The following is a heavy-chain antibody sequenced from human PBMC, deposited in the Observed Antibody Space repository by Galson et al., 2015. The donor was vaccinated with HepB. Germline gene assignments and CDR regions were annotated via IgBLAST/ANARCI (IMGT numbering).Heavy chain of an antibody. D-gene: IGHD3-16*01. CDR2: ISSTGST. CDR1: GFTFSSYA. V-gene: IGHV3-23*01. J-gene: IGHJ5*01. CDR3: AKGYGLFDS. Sequence: SLRLSCAASGFTFSSYAMGWVRQAPGTGLEWVSSISSTGSTNYADSVKGRFTISRDNFKKTLYLQMNSLRAEDAGLYFCAKGYGLFDSWGQGILVTVSS.